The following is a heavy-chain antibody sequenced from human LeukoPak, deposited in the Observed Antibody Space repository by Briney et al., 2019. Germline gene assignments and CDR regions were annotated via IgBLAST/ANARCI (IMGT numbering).Heavy chain of an antibody. CDR2: ISGSSVYI. V-gene: IGHV3-21*01. D-gene: IGHD4/OR15-4a*01. CDR1: GITLSYYT. CDR3: EVDADMTIVDFDY. Sequence: GGSLRLSCAASGITLSYYTMNWVRQAPGKGLEWVSSISGSSVYIYYADSVKGRFTISRDNAKNSLYLQMNSLRAEDTAVYYCEVDADMTIVDFDYWGQGTLVTVSS. J-gene: IGHJ4*02.